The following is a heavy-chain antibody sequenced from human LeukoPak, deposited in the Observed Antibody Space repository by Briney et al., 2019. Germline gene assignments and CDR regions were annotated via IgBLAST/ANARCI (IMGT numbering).Heavy chain of an antibody. V-gene: IGHV1-46*01. J-gene: IGHJ6*03. D-gene: IGHD2/OR15-2a*01. CDR1: GYTFTSYY. CDR2: INPSGGST. Sequence: GASVKVSCKASGYTFTSYYMHWVRQAPGQGLEWMGTINPSGGSTSYAQKFQGRVTVTRDMSTSTVYMELSSLRSEDTAVYYCARGGASFLLSDYYYYMDVWGRGTTVTVSS. CDR3: ARGGASFLLSDYYYYMDV.